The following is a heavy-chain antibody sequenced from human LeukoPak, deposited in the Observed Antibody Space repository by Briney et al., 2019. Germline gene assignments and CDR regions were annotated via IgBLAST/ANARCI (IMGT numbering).Heavy chain of an antibody. Sequence: GGSLRLSCAASGFTFSSYGMHWVRQAPGKGLEWVAFIRYDGSNKYYADSVKGRFTISRDNSKNTLYLQMNSLRAEDTAVYYCAKDPLGYCSSTSCYTRNDYWGQGTLVTVSS. CDR2: IRYDGSNK. J-gene: IGHJ4*02. CDR1: GFTFSSYG. V-gene: IGHV3-30*02. CDR3: AKDPLGYCSSTSCYTRNDY. D-gene: IGHD2-2*02.